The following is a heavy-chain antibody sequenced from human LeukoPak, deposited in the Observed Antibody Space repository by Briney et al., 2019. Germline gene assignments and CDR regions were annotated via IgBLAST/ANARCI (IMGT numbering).Heavy chain of an antibody. CDR2: ISYDGSNK. J-gene: IGHJ1*01. Sequence: HAGGSLRLSCVASGFSFRNYAIHWVRQAPGKGLEWVAVISYDGSNKYYADSVKGRFTISRDNSKNTLYLQMNSLRAEDTAVYYCARDRYYYDSSGPEYFQHWGQGTLVTVSS. V-gene: IGHV3-30-3*01. CDR3: ARDRYYYDSSGPEYFQH. D-gene: IGHD3-22*01. CDR1: GFSFRNYA.